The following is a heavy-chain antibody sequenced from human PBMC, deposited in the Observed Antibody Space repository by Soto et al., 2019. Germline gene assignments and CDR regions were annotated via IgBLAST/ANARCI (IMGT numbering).Heavy chain of an antibody. Sequence: QVQLVQSGAEVKKPGASVKVSCKASGYTFTSYYMHWVRQAPGQGLEWMGIINPSGGSTSYAQKFQGRVIMTRDTSTSTVYMELSSLRSEDTAVYYCARALRSGGMPHAFDIWGQGTMVTVSS. CDR2: INPSGGST. D-gene: IGHD2-15*01. J-gene: IGHJ3*02. CDR3: ARALRSGGMPHAFDI. V-gene: IGHV1-46*01. CDR1: GYTFTSYY.